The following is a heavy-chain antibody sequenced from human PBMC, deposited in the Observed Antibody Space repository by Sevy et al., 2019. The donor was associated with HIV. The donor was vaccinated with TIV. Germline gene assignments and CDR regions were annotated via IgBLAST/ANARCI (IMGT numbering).Heavy chain of an antibody. CDR3: AKDSRQSYSSGWYKRTYYYYYGMDV. CDR1: GFTFSSYA. Sequence: GGSLRLSCAASGFTFSSYAMSWVRQAPGKGLEWVSAISGSGGSTYYADSVKGRFTISRDNSKNTLYLQMKSLRAEDTAVYYCAKDSRQSYSSGWYKRTYYYYYGMDVWGQGTTVTVSS. J-gene: IGHJ6*02. CDR2: ISGSGGST. V-gene: IGHV3-23*01. D-gene: IGHD6-19*01.